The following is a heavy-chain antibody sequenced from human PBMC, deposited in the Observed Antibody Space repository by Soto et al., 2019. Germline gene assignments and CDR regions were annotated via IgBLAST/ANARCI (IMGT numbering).Heavy chain of an antibody. J-gene: IGHJ4*02. CDR1: GYTFTGYY. CDR3: ARSSTYNFDSSGYYDY. V-gene: IGHV1-2*02. Sequence: GASVKVSCKASGYTFTGYYMHWVRKAPGQGLEWMGWIKPNSGGANYAQSFQGRVTLTRDASINTAYMDLTRLTSGDAAVYYCARSSTYNFDSSGYYDYWGQGTLVTVSS. D-gene: IGHD3-22*01. CDR2: IKPNSGGA.